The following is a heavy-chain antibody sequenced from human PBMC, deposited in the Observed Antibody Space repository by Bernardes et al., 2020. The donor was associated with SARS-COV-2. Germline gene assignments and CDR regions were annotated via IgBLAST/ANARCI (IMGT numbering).Heavy chain of an antibody. Sequence: LSLTCTVSGGSISSYYWSWIRQPPGKGLEWIGYIYYSGSTNYNPSLKSRVTISVDTSKNQFSLKLSSVTAADTAVYYCARGGSGYLRYYFDYWGQGTLVTVSS. CDR3: ARGGSGYLRYYFDY. V-gene: IGHV4-59*01. D-gene: IGHD3-3*01. CDR2: IYYSGST. J-gene: IGHJ4*02. CDR1: GGSISSYY.